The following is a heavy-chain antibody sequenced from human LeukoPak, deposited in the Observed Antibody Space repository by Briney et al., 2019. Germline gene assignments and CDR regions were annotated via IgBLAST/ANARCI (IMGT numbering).Heavy chain of an antibody. J-gene: IGHJ4*02. CDR2: IYYSGNT. CDR1: GGSISSGSYY. V-gene: IGHV4-39*01. Sequence: KPSETLSLTCTVSGGSISSGSYYWGWIRQPPGKGLEWIGSIYYSGNTYYNPSLKSRVTISVDTSKNQFSLNLSSVTAADTAVYYCARLRFSRGWNFDYWGQGTLVTVSS. CDR3: ARLRFSRGWNFDY. D-gene: IGHD6-19*01.